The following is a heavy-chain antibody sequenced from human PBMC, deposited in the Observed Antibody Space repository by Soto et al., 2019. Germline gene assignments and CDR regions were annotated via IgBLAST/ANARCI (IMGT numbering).Heavy chain of an antibody. V-gene: IGHV1-3*05. Sequence: QVQLVQSGAEEKKPGASVKVSCKASGYTFTSYAMHWVRQAPGQRLEWMGWINAGNGNTKYSQKFQGRVTITRDTFESTAYMELSSLRSEDTAVYYCGRSSYFDSRWLLHRWGQGTLVTVSS. J-gene: IGHJ4*02. CDR2: INAGNGNT. D-gene: IGHD3-22*01. CDR1: GYTFTSYA. CDR3: GRSSYFDSRWLLHR.